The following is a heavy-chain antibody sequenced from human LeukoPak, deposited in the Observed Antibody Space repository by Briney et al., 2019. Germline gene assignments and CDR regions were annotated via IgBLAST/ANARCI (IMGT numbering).Heavy chain of an antibody. J-gene: IGHJ4*02. CDR2: IRTNRNNYAT. V-gene: IGHV3-73*01. CDR3: TGRDDYGDY. CDR1: GFIFSDSA. Sequence: GGSLRLSCAASGFIFSDSAMHWVRQASGKGLEWIGRIRTNRNNYATAYAASVRGRFTISRDDSKNTALLEMSSLKTEDTAVYYCTGRDDYGDYWGQGIVVTVSS.